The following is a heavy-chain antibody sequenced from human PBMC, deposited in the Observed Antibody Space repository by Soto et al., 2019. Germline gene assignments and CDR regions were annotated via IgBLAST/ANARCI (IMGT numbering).Heavy chain of an antibody. CDR1: GGSISSYY. V-gene: IGHV4-59*01. D-gene: IGHD2-2*01. CDR3: ARDCSSTSCYGRFDY. CDR2: IYYSGST. Sequence: SETLSLTCTVSGGSISSYYWSWIRQPPGKGLEWIGYIYYSGSTNYNPSLKSRVTISVDTSKNQFSLKLSSVTAADTAVYYCARDCSSTSCYGRFDYWGQGTLVTVSS. J-gene: IGHJ4*02.